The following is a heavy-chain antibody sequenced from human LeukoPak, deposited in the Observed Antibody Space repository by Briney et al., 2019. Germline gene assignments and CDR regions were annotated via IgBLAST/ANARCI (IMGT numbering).Heavy chain of an antibody. Sequence: SETLSLSCTVSGAYISNYFWSWLPLPPGKGLEWFGLIYYDERSNANPSLKSRVTISIDTSTNQFSLRMSSVTAADTAVYYCANSCPAVGDCDPYDYSGRDVWSQGTTVTVSS. CDR1: GAYISNYF. J-gene: IGHJ6*02. D-gene: IGHD2-21*02. V-gene: IGHV4-59*08. CDR3: ANSCPAVGDCDPYDYSGRDV. CDR2: IYYDERS.